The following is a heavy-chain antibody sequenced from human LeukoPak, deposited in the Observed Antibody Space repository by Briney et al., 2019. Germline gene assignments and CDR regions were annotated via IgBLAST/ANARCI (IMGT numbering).Heavy chain of an antibody. V-gene: IGHV4-59*01. D-gene: IGHD1-26*01. CDR1: GGSTNSYY. J-gene: IGHJ3*02. CDR2: IYYSGST. Sequence: PSETLSLTCTVSGGSTNSYYWNWIRQPPGKGLEWIGYIYYSGSTNYKPPLKSRVTISVGTSKNQFSLKLTSVTAADTAVYYCARGTSGSHKAFDIWGQGTMVTVSS. CDR3: ARGTSGSHKAFDI.